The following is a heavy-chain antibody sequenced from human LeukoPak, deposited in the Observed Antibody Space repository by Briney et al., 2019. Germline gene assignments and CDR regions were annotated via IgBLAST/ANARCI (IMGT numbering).Heavy chain of an antibody. CDR2: IYYSGST. CDR3: ARRSDSGRPFDY. CDR1: GGSISSSSYY. J-gene: IGHJ4*02. Sequence: KTSETLSLTCTVSGGSISSSSYYWGWIRQPPGKGLEWIGNIYYSGSTYYNPSLKSRVTISVDTSKNQFSLKLSSVTAADTAVYYCARRSDSGRPFDYWGQGTLVTVSS. V-gene: IGHV4-39*01. D-gene: IGHD4-17*01.